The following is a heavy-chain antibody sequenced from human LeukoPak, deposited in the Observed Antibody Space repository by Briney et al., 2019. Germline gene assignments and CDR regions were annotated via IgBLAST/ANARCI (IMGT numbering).Heavy chain of an antibody. Sequence: GGSLRLSCAASGFTFSRYSMNWVREAPGKGLEWVSSISSSSSYIYYADSVKGRFTISRDNANNSLYLQMNSLRADDTAVYYCARDSKTAYYYGSGSYNWFDPWGQGTLVTVSS. CDR1: GFTFSRYS. CDR2: ISSSSSYI. V-gene: IGHV3-21*04. J-gene: IGHJ5*02. CDR3: ARDSKTAYYYGSGSYNWFDP. D-gene: IGHD3-10*01.